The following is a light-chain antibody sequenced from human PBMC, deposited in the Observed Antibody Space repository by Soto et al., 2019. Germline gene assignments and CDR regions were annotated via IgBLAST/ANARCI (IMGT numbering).Light chain of an antibody. J-gene: IGLJ1*01. V-gene: IGLV2-14*01. CDR2: DVT. Sequence: QSALTQPASVSGSPGQSITISCAGTSSDVGGKNLVSWYQQHPGKAPKLMIHDVTNRPSEVSSRFSGSKSGNTASLTISGLQAEDEADYYCLSYTTSTTYVLGTGTKLTVL. CDR1: SSDVGGKNL. CDR3: LSYTTSTTYV.